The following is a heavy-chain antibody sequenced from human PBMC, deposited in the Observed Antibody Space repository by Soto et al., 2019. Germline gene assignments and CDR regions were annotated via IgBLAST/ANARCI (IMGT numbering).Heavy chain of an antibody. J-gene: IGHJ4*02. D-gene: IGHD4-4*01. CDR3: AKARCVTTDCYVPDY. Sequence: EVHLLESGGGLGQPGGSLRLSCVASGFTFSTYTMSWVRQAPGKGLEWVSSISGGGGSPSYADSVQGRFSISIDNAKNTLYLQMNSLRGEDTATYYCAKARCVTTDCYVPDYWGQGDLVIVSS. V-gene: IGHV3-23*01. CDR1: GFTFSTYT. CDR2: ISGGGGSP.